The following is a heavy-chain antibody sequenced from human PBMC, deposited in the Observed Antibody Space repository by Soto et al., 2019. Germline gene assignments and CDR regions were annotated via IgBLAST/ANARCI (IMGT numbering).Heavy chain of an antibody. CDR3: AREDYVWGNYRRLDY. D-gene: IGHD3-16*02. CDR2: IWYDGSHE. J-gene: IGHJ4*02. CDR1: GFTFSSHG. V-gene: IGHV3-33*01. Sequence: PGGSLRLSCVASGFTFSSHGLHWVRQAPGKGLEWVAVIWYDGSHEYYVDSVKGRFTISRDNSKNMVYLQMNSLRVEDTAVYYCAREDYVWGNYRRLDYWGQVTLVTVSS.